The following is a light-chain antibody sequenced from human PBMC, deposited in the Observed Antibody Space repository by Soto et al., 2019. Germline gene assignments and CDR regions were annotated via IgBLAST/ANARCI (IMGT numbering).Light chain of an antibody. CDR3: QHYNNLPLT. Sequence: EIVMTQSPATLSVSPGEGATLSCRASQSVRSDLAWYQHKPGLAPRLLIYGVSTRATGIPVRFSGSGSGTEFTLCISSLQSEDSAIYYCQHYNNLPLTFGGGTKVDIK. CDR2: GVS. J-gene: IGKJ4*01. CDR1: QSVRSD. V-gene: IGKV3-15*01.